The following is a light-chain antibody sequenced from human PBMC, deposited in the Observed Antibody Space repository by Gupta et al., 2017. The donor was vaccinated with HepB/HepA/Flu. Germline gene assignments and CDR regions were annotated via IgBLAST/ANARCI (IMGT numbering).Light chain of an antibody. CDR3: GSSTSSYTWV. J-gene: IGLJ3*02. Sequence: QSALTQPAPVSGSPGQSITISCTGTSSDVGKYDHVCWYQQHPGKAPKLMTYDVSNRPSGVSNRFSGSKSGNTASLTISGLQAEDEAEYYCGSSTSSYTWVFGGGTKLTVL. CDR2: DVS. V-gene: IGLV2-14*03. CDR1: SSDVGKYDH.